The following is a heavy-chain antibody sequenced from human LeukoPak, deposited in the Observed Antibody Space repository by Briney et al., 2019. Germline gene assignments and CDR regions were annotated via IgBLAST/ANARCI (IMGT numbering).Heavy chain of an antibody. CDR2: IYSGGSK. V-gene: IGHV3-53*01. CDR3: AKDHSYDILTGCFDY. J-gene: IGHJ4*02. Sequence: PGGSLRLSCAPSGFTVNINSLIWVRQAPGKGLDWVSIIYSGGSKYYADSVKGRFTISRDNSKNTLYLQMNSLRAEDTAVYYCAKDHSYDILTGCFDYWGQGTLVTVSS. CDR1: GFTVNINS. D-gene: IGHD3-9*01.